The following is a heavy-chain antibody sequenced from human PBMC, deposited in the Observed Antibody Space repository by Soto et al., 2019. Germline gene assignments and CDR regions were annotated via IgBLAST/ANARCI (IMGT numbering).Heavy chain of an antibody. CDR1: GGPISNYY. CDR3: SRVGCSNSNCQTRGMDV. V-gene: IGHV4-4*07. CDR2: IYSDGAT. D-gene: IGHD2-2*01. J-gene: IGHJ6*02. Sequence: QVQLQESGPGLVRPSETLYLICNVSGGPISNYYWSWVRQPAGKGLEWVGRIYSDGATNYSPSLNGRVFMSLDMSGNQFFLQLNSVTAADTAVYYCSRVGCSNSNCQTRGMDVWGQGTTVTVSS.